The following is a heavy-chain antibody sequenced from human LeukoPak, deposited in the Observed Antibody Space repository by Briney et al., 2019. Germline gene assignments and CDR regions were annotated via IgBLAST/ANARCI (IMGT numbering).Heavy chain of an antibody. CDR2: LYYSGTT. J-gene: IGHJ4*02. CDR1: GGSINY. D-gene: IGHD3-22*01. V-gene: IGHV4-39*01. CDR3: ARTHDSSGYYPDY. Sequence: SETLSLTCTVSGGSINYGGWIRQPPGKGLEWIGSLYYSGTTHYNPSLKSRVTISVDTSKNQFSLELSSVTAADTAVYYCARTHDSSGYYPDYWGQGTLVTVSS.